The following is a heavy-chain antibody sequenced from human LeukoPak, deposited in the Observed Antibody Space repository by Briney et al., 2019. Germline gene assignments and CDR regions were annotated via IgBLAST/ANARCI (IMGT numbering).Heavy chain of an antibody. CDR3: ARGGSIAVAATRWFDP. CDR1: GGSISSYY. Sequence: SETLSLTCTVSGGSISSYYWSWIRQPPGKGLEWIGYIYYSGSTNYNPSLKSRVTISVDTSKNQFSLKLSSVTAADTAVYYCARGGSIAVAATRWFDPCGQGTLVTVSS. V-gene: IGHV4-59*01. CDR2: IYYSGST. D-gene: IGHD6-19*01. J-gene: IGHJ5*02.